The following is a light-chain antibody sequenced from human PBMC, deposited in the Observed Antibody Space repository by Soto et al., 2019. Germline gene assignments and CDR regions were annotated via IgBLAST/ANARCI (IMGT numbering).Light chain of an antibody. J-gene: IGKJ2*03. V-gene: IGKV1D-16*02. CDR1: QGISRW. Sequence: DIQMTQSPSTLSASVGDRVTISCRARQGISRWLAWYQQKPGKAPKLLNYVASSLQSGVPSRYSGSGSGTEFTLTISSLQPDDFATYYCQQYNSYPYSFRQGTKLEIK. CDR3: QQYNSYPYS. CDR2: VAS.